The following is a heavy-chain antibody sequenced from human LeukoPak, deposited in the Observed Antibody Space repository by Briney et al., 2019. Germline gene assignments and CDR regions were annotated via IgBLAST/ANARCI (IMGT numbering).Heavy chain of an antibody. V-gene: IGHV1-69*01. CDR2: IIPIFGTA. D-gene: IGHD2-8*01. J-gene: IGHJ5*02. CDR3: AREGGVVLMVYTPNTGWFDP. CDR1: GGTFSSYA. Sequence: SVKVSSKASGGTFSSYAISWVRQAPEQGLEWMGGIIPIFGTANYAQKFQGRVTITADESTSTAYMELSSLRSEDTAVYYCAREGGVVLMVYTPNTGWFDPWGQGTLVTVSS.